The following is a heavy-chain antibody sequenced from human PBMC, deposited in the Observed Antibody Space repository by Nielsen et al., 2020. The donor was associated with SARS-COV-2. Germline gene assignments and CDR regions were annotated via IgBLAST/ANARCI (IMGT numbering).Heavy chain of an antibody. CDR2: IYYSGST. D-gene: IGHD6-13*01. CDR1: GGSISSSSYY. Sequence: SETLSLTCTVSGGSISSSSYYWGWIRQPPGKGLEWIGSIYYSGSTNYNPSLKSRVTISVDTSKNQFSLKLSSVTAADTAVYYCARHLTSFSYSSSWYGGGYYYYGMDVWGQGTTVTVSS. V-gene: IGHV4-39*01. J-gene: IGHJ6*02. CDR3: ARHLTSFSYSSSWYGGGYYYYGMDV.